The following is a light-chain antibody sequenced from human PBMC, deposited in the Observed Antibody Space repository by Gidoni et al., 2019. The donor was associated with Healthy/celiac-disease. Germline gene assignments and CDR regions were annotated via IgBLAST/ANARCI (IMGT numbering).Light chain of an antibody. CDR1: NIGSKS. CDR3: QVWDTSSDHVV. V-gene: IGLV3-21*04. J-gene: IGLJ2*01. Sequence: SSVLTQAPSVSGAPGKTARITCGGNNIGSKSVHWYQQKPGQAPVLVIYYDSDRPSGIPERFSGSNSGHTATLTISRVEAGDEADYYCQVWDTSSDHVVFGGGTKLTVL. CDR2: YDS.